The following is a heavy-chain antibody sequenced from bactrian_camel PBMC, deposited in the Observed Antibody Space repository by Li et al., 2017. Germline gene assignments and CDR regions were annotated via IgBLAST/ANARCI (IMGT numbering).Heavy chain of an antibody. V-gene: IGHV3S40*01. Sequence: LVESGGGSVQAGGSLRLSCAASGFAFSSYDMRWVRQAPGKGLEWVSTIKSVAGRIYYADYVQGRFTISRDNAKNTLYLQMNSLKTEDTAVYYCAATDGWVPSSLGQGTQVTVS. CDR1: GFAFSSYD. D-gene: IGHD5*01. J-gene: IGHJ4*01. CDR2: IKSVAGRI.